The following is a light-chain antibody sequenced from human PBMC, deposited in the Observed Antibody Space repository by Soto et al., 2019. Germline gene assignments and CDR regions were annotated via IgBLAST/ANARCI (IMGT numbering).Light chain of an antibody. Sequence: QSVLTQSPSVSAAPGQKVTISCSGSGSNIGENSVAWFQQFPGTAPKLLIHDNDNRPSGIPDRVSGSKSGTSATLAITGLQPGDEADYYCGAWDTSVSAWLFGGGTKLTVL. CDR2: DND. CDR1: GSNIGENS. V-gene: IGLV1-51*01. J-gene: IGLJ2*01. CDR3: GAWDTSVSAWL.